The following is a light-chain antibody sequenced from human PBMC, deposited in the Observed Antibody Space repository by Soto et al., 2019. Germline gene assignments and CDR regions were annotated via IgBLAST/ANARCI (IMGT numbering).Light chain of an antibody. CDR1: QSVSRSY. Sequence: EIVLPQSQGPLSLSPGEGATLSCRASQSVSRSYLAGYQQKPGQAPGLLIYGASSRATGIPDRFSGSGSGTAFTLTISRLEPEDFAVYFCQQYGSSPLTFGGGTKVEIK. V-gene: IGKV3-20*01. CDR2: GAS. J-gene: IGKJ4*01. CDR3: QQYGSSPLT.